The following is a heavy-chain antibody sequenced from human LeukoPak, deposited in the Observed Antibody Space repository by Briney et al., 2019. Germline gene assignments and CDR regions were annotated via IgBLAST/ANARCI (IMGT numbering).Heavy chain of an antibody. V-gene: IGHV3-48*01. CDR2: ISSSGSAI. CDR1: GFTFSRFG. D-gene: IGHD2-15*01. CDR3: AQKGGTDH. Sequence: GGSLRLSCAASGFTFSRFGMNWVRQAPGKGLEWISYISSSGSAIYYADSVKGRFTISRDNAKNSLYLQMSSLRAEDTAVYYCAQKGGTDHWGQGTLVTVSS. J-gene: IGHJ4*02.